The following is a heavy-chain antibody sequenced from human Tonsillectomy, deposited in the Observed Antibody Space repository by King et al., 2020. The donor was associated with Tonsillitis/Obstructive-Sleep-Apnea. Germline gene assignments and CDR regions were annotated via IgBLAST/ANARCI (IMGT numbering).Heavy chain of an antibody. Sequence: VQLVESGAEVKKPGESLKISCKDTGYSFTNYWIAWVRQMPGKGLEWMGIMSPDGSETRYSPSFQGQVTISADKSISTAYLHWSSLKASDTAMYYCAGLYIKDGLSFGFDPWGQGTLVTVSS. CDR2: MSPDGSET. CDR3: AGLYIKDGLSFGFDP. CDR1: GYSFTNYW. D-gene: IGHD3/OR15-3a*01. V-gene: IGHV5-51*03. J-gene: IGHJ5*02.